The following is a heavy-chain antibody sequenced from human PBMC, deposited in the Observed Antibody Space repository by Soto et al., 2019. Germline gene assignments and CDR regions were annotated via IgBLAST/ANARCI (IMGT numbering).Heavy chain of an antibody. CDR2: INHVGGT. CDR1: GGFLSESY. Sequence: TLSLTCAVYGGFLSESYWTWIRQPPGKGLEWIGEINHVGGTNYNPSLKSRVTMSVDTSQIQFSLRLISVTAADTAMYFCVRIRYQLPSSVLWLDPWGQGTPVTVS. J-gene: IGHJ5*02. D-gene: IGHD3-16*01. V-gene: IGHV4-34*01. CDR3: VRIRYQLPSSVLWLDP.